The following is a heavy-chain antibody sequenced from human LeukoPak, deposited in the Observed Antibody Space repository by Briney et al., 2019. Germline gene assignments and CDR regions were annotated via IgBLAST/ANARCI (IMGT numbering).Heavy chain of an antibody. D-gene: IGHD3-16*02. CDR2: IYYSGST. J-gene: IGHJ4*02. CDR3: ARCYRIGWNDY. V-gene: IGHV4-39*07. Sequence: KPSETLSLTCTVSGGSISSSSYYWGWIRQPPGRGLEWIGSIYYSGSTYYNPSLKSRVTISVDTSKNQFSLKLSSVTAADTAVYYCARCYRIGWNDYWGQGTLVTVSS. CDR1: GGSISSSSYY.